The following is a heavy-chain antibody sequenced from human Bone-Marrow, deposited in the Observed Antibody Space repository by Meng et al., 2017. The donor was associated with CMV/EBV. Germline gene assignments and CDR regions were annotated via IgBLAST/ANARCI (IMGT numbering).Heavy chain of an antibody. V-gene: IGHV4-39*07. J-gene: IGHJ4*02. CDR2: INHSGST. Sequence: SEPLSLTCTVSGGSISSSSYYWGWIRQPPGKGLEWIGEINHSGSTNYNPSLKSRVTISVDTSKNQFSLKLSSVTAADTAVYYCARGGFWSGYYPPSYWGQGTLVTVSS. D-gene: IGHD3-3*01. CDR1: GGSISSSSYY. CDR3: ARGGFWSGYYPPSY.